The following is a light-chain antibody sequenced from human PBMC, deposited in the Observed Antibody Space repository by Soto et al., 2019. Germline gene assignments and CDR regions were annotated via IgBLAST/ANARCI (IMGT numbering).Light chain of an antibody. CDR3: AAWDDSLSGLRGV. V-gene: IGLV1-47*01. Sequence: QAVLTQPPSASGTPGQTVTITCSGSSSNIGSDYVFWYQQLPGTAPRLLIYRDIQRPSGVPDRFSGSKSGSSGSLAISALRSEDEADYYCAAWDDSLSGLRGVFGGGTKLTVL. J-gene: IGLJ3*02. CDR2: RDI. CDR1: SSNIGSDY.